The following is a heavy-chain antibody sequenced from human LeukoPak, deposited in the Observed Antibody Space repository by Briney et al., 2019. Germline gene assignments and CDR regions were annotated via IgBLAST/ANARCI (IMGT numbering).Heavy chain of an antibody. Sequence: GSLRLSCAASGFNFSDYYMSWIRQPPGKGLEWIGSNSGSTYYNPSLKSRVTISVDTSKNQFSLKLSSMTAADTAVYYCARHAAVAYFDILTEEDYWGQGTLVTVSS. CDR3: ARHAAVAYFDILTEEDY. D-gene: IGHD3-9*01. CDR2: NSGST. CDR1: GFNFSDYY. V-gene: IGHV4-38-2*01. J-gene: IGHJ4*02.